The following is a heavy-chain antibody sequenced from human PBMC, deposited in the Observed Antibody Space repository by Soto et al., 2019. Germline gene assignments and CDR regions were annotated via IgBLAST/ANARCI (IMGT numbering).Heavy chain of an antibody. CDR1: GFNFSDHY. CDR2: IGGGGAPI. J-gene: IGHJ4*02. D-gene: IGHD3-16*01. Sequence: QVHLVESGGGLVKPGGSRRLSCVVSGFNFSDHYMTWIRQAPGKGLEWVSSIGGGGAPIYYTQSVKGRFTISMDNAKNSLFLQMSTLRAEDTAVYYCERGKEVWTHSHFDYWGQGALVTVSS. CDR3: ERGKEVWTHSHFDY. V-gene: IGHV3-11*01.